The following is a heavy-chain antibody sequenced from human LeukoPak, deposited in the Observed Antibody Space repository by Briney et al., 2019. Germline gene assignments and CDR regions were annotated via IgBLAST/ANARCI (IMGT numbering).Heavy chain of an antibody. CDR1: GFTFSSYT. CDR3: AKPNSGYTAFHI. D-gene: IGHD3-22*01. CDR2: ISGSGGRT. J-gene: IGHJ3*02. V-gene: IGHV3-23*01. Sequence: GGSLRLSCAASGFTFSSYTMSWVRQTPGKGLEWVSAISGSGGRTYFADSVKGRFTISRDNSKSTLYLQMNSLRAEDTAVYYCAKPNSGYTAFHIWGQGTMVTVSS.